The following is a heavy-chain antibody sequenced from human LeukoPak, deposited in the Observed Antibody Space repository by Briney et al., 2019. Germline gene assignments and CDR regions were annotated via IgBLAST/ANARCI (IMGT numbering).Heavy chain of an antibody. CDR1: RFTFSNYW. J-gene: IGHJ6*03. CDR3: ARAGYCSGSSCYSYHYYMDV. CDR2: IKQDGSEK. V-gene: IGHV3-7*01. Sequence: GGSLRLSCGASRFTFSNYWMSWVRQAPGKGLEWVANIKQDGSEKYYLDSVKGRFTITRDNAKNSLYLQMKSLRAEDTAVYYCARAGYCSGSSCYSYHYYMDVWGKGATVTVSS. D-gene: IGHD2-15*01.